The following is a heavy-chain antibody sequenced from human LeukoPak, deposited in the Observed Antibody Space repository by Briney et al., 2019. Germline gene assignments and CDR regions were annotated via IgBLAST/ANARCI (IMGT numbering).Heavy chain of an antibody. D-gene: IGHD5-12*01. CDR2: ISYSGST. CDR1: GGSLSSYY. V-gene: IGHV4-59*01. Sequence: SEALSLTCTVSGGSLSSYYWNWIRHTPEKGLEWIGYISYSGSTNYNPSLKSRVTFSLDTSKNQFSLKVRSVTAADTAVYYCARGFDSKSTYFDYWGQGTLVTVSS. CDR3: ARGFDSKSTYFDY. J-gene: IGHJ4*02.